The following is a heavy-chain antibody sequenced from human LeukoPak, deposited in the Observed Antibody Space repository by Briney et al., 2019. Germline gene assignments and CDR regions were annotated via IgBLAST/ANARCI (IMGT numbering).Heavy chain of an antibody. CDR3: ARDLSVAEYWLDP. CDR2: ISSSGSTI. D-gene: IGHD6-19*01. V-gene: IGHV3-11*01. Sequence: GRSLRLSCAASGFTFSDYYMSWIRQAPGKGLEWVSYISSSGSTIYYADSVKGRFTIPRDNAKNSLYLQMNSLRAEDTAVYYCARDLSVAEYWLDPWGQGTLVTVSS. CDR1: GFTFSDYY. J-gene: IGHJ5*02.